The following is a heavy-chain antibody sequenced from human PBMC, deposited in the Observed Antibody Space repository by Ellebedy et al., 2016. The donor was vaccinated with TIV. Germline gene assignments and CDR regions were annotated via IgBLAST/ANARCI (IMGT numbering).Heavy chain of an antibody. CDR3: TTEGCSSGRCYSPNGMDV. CDR1: GFTFSNAW. D-gene: IGHD2-15*01. J-gene: IGHJ6*02. V-gene: IGHV3-15*07. Sequence: GGSLRLSCAASGFTFSNAWMNWVRQAPGKGLEWVGRIKSKSDGGKKDYAAPVKGRFTVSRDDSKNTLYVQMNSLKTEDIGVYYCTTEGCSSGRCYSPNGMDVWGQGTTVTVSS. CDR2: IKSKSDGGKK.